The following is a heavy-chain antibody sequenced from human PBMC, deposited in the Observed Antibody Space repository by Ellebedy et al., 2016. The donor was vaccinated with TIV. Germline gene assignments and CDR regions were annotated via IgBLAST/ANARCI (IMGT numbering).Heavy chain of an antibody. Sequence: GGSLRLSXAASGFTFSSYWMHWVRQAPGEGLVWVSRIRSDGGDTNYADSVKGRFTISRDNAKNTLYLHMNDLRADDTAVYYCARDLVLGSRSTDYWGQGTLVTVSS. CDR2: IRSDGGDT. CDR1: GFTFSSYW. D-gene: IGHD3-10*01. CDR3: ARDLVLGSRSTDY. V-gene: IGHV3-74*01. J-gene: IGHJ4*02.